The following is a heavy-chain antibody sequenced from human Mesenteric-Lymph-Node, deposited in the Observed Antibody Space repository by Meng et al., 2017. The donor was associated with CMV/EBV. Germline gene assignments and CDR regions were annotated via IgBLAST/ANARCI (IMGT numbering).Heavy chain of an antibody. CDR3: ATSPGYPREFGY. V-gene: IGHV4-61*01. J-gene: IGHJ4*02. D-gene: IGHD3-10*01. Sequence: VSGGSVSSDSNYWSWIRQPPGKGLESIGFIHYSGSTNYNPSLMSRVTISVDTSKNQFSLKLSSVTAADTAVYYCATSPGYPREFGYWGQGTLVTVSS. CDR1: GGSVSSDSNY. CDR2: IHYSGST.